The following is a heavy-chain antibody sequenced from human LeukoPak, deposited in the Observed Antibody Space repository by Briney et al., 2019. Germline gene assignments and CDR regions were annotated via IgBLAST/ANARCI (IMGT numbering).Heavy chain of an antibody. CDR3: ARGRNWNSYYGMDV. J-gene: IGHJ6*02. CDR2: IYYSGST. V-gene: IGHV4-31*03. CDR1: GGSISSGGYY. Sequence: SQTLSLTCTVSGGSISSGGYYWSWIRQHPGKGLEWIGYIYYSGSTNYNPSLKSRVTISVDTSKNQFSLKLSSVTAADTAVYYCARGRNWNSYYGMDVWGQGTTVTVSS. D-gene: IGHD1-1*01.